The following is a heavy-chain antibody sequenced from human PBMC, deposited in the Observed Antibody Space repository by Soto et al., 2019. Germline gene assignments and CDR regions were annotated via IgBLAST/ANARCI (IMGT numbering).Heavy chain of an antibody. V-gene: IGHV1-3*04. Sequence: RASVKVSCKASGYSFTTHAMIRVRQAPGQRPEWMGWINTGNGNTRYSPKFQGRVNITRDTSASTAYMELSSLKSEDTAVYYCARGEQLYHYYYGMDVWGQGSTVTVSS. CDR2: INTGNGNT. CDR3: ARGEQLYHYYYGMDV. J-gene: IGHJ6*02. CDR1: GYSFTTHA.